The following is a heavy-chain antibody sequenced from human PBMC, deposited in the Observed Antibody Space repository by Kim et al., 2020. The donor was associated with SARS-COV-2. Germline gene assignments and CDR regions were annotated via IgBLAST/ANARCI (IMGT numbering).Heavy chain of an antibody. V-gene: IGHV3-23*01. CDR3: AKDLVGLTYSLAEYFQH. Sequence: GGSLRLSCAASGFTFSSYAMSWVRQAPGKGLEWVSAISGSGGSTYYADSVKGRFTISRDNSKNTLYLQMNSLRAEDTAVYYCAKDLVGLTYSLAEYFQHWGQGTLVTVSS. D-gene: IGHD2-21*01. CDR1: GFTFSSYA. CDR2: ISGSGGST. J-gene: IGHJ1*01.